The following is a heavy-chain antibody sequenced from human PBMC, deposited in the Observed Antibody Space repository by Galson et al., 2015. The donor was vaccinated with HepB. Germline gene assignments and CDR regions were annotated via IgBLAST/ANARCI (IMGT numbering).Heavy chain of an antibody. V-gene: IGHV3-33*08. J-gene: IGHJ6*03. CDR3: ARDGDTFDWLFSDYYYMDV. CDR2: IWYDGSNK. CDR1: GFTFSSYG. D-gene: IGHD3-9*01. Sequence: SLRLSCAASGFTFSSYGMHWVRQAPGKGLEWVAVIWYDGSNKYYADSVKGRFTLSRDNSKNTLYLQMNSLRAEDTAVYYCARDGDTFDWLFSDYYYMDVWGKGTTVTVSS.